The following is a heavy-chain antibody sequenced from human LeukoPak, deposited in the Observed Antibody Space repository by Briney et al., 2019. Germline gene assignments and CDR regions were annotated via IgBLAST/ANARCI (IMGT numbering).Heavy chain of an antibody. Sequence: SGTLSLTCAVSGGSISSSNWWSWIRQPPGKGLEWIGEIYHSGSTNYNPSLKSRVTISVDTSKNQFSLKLSSVTAADTAVYYCARWLMGAMDYWGQGTLVTVSS. J-gene: IGHJ4*02. D-gene: IGHD2-8*01. V-gene: IGHV4-4*02. CDR3: ARWLMGAMDY. CDR2: IYHSGST. CDR1: GGSISSSNW.